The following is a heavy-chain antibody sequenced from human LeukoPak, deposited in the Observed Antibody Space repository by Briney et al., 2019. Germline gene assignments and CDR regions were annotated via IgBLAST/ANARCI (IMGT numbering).Heavy chain of an antibody. Sequence: ASVKVSCKASGYTFNDYYMHWVRQAPGQGLEWMGWIKPNSGDTRSAHQGRVTMTRDTSISTAYMELSSLRYDDTAVYYCATNILVRDIINWFDPWGQGTLVTVSS. J-gene: IGHJ5*02. CDR2: IKPNSGDT. V-gene: IGHV1-2*02. CDR3: ATNILVRDIINWFDP. CDR1: GYTFNDYY. D-gene: IGHD3-10*01.